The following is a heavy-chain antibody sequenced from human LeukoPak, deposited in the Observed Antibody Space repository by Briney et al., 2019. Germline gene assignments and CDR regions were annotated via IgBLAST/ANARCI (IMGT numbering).Heavy chain of an antibody. Sequence: GGSLRLSCAASGFTFSSYAMSWVRQAPGKGLEWVSAISGSGGSTYYADSVKGRFTISRDNSKNTLYLQMNSLRAEDTAVYYCAKVGSYDYVWGSYRYIDYWGQGTLVTFSS. CDR2: ISGSGGST. V-gene: IGHV3-23*01. CDR3: AKVGSYDYVWGSYRYIDY. J-gene: IGHJ4*02. CDR1: GFTFSSYA. D-gene: IGHD3-16*02.